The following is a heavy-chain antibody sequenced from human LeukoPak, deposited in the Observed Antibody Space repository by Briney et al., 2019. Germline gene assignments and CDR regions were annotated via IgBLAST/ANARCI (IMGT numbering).Heavy chain of an antibody. J-gene: IGHJ1*01. CDR3: ATISLYSNGWYNRYFQH. Sequence: ASVKVSCKVSGYTLTELSMHWVRQAPGKGLEWMGGFDPEDGETIYAQKFQGRVTMTEDTSTDTAYMELSSLRSEDTAVYYCATISLYSNGWYNRYFQHWGQGTLVTVSS. D-gene: IGHD6-19*01. CDR2: FDPEDGET. CDR1: GYTLTELS. V-gene: IGHV1-24*01.